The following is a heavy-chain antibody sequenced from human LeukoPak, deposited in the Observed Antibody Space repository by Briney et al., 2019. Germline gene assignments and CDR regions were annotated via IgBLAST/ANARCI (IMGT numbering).Heavy chain of an antibody. D-gene: IGHD3-3*01. CDR1: GFTFSSYW. CDR2: IKQDGSEK. V-gene: IGHV3-7*01. J-gene: IGHJ5*02. Sequence: SGGSLRLSCAASGFTFSSYWMSWVRQAPGKGLEWLANIKQDGSEKYYVDSVKGRFTISRDNAKNSLYLQMNSLGAEDTAVYYCAGTLTIFGVVMTHTFDPWGQGTLVTVSS. CDR3: AGTLTIFGVVMTHTFDP.